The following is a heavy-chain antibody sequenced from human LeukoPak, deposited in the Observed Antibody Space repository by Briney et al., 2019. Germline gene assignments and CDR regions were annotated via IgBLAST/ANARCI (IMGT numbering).Heavy chain of an antibody. J-gene: IGHJ4*02. V-gene: IGHV3-23*01. CDR3: AIMHPYYDGSGYWVQ. D-gene: IGHD3-22*01. CDR1: GFTFSSYA. CDR2: ISTSGGSS. Sequence: GGSLRLSCAASGFTFSSYAMSWVRQAPGKGLEWVSGISTSGGSSSYADSVKGRFTISRDNPRNTLYMQMNCLRAEDTALYYCAIMHPYYDGSGYWVQWGQGTLVTVSS.